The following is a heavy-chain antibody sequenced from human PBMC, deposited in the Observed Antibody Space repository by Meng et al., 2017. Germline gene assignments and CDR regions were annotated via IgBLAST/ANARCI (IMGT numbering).Heavy chain of an antibody. CDR3: VKSGRVGTPGGL. J-gene: IGHJ4*02. CDR2: LYSDGAT. V-gene: IGHV3-66*02. D-gene: IGHD1-14*01. CDR1: GFTVRSYY. Sequence: EGRRVVAGGSSVRPGGSLILPVACYGFTVRSYYMSWVRQAPGKGLGWVSVLYSDGATYYGGSVQGRFSISRDNFKNTVYLQMHSLRAEDTAVYYCVKSGRVGTPGGLWGQGTVVTVSS.